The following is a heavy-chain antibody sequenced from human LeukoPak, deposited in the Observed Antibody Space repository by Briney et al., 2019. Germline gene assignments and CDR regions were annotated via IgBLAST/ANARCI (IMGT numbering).Heavy chain of an antibody. D-gene: IGHD2-15*01. V-gene: IGHV3-7*01. J-gene: IGHJ4*02. Sequence: PGGSLRLSCAASGFTFSSYWMSWVRQAPGKGVEWVANIKQDGSEKYYVDSVKGRFTISRDNAKNSLYLQMNSLRAEDTAVYYCARVGSRRGSGGSCYKYWGQGTLVTVSS. CDR1: GFTFSSYW. CDR3: ARVGSRRGSGGSCYKY. CDR2: IKQDGSEK.